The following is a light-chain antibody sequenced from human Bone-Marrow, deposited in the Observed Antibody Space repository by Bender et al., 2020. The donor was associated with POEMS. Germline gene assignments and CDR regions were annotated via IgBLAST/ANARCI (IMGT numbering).Light chain of an antibody. Sequence: SYVLTQPPSVSVAPGQTARITCGGSNIGSKSVHWYQQKPGQAPVLVVYDDRDRPSEIPERFSGSNSGNTATLTISRVEAGDEADYYCQVWDTTSDHPFGGGTKLTVL. CDR3: QVWDTTSDHP. V-gene: IGLV3-21*02. CDR2: DDR. J-gene: IGLJ2*01. CDR1: NIGSKS.